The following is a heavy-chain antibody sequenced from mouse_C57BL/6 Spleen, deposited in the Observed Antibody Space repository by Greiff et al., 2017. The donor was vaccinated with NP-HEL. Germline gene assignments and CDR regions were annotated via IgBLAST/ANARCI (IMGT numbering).Heavy chain of an antibody. CDR3: ASDCGSSYGGYFDG. J-gene: IGHJ1*03. D-gene: IGHD1-1*01. CDR2: IDPEDGET. CDR1: GFTFNNYY. V-gene: IGHV14-2*01. Sequence: VQLQQSGAELVKPGASVKLSCKASGFTFNNYYMHWVKQRTEQGLEWIGRIDPEDGETNYAPKFKGKATITADTSSNTAYLQLSSLTSVDTAVYYRASDCGSSYGGYFDGWGTGTTVTVSS.